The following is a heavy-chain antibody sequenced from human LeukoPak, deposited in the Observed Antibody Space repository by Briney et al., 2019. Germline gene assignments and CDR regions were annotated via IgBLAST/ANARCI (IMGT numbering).Heavy chain of an antibody. V-gene: IGHV3-30*02. CDR2: IRYDGSNK. Sequence: GGSLRLSCAASGFTFSSYGMHWVRQAPGKGLEWVAFIRYDGSNKYYADSVKGRFTISRDNSKNTLYLQMNSLRAEDTAVYYCAKGSGTYVPSAFDIWGQGTMVTVSS. CDR1: GFTFSSYG. J-gene: IGHJ3*02. D-gene: IGHD1-26*01. CDR3: AKGSGTYVPSAFDI.